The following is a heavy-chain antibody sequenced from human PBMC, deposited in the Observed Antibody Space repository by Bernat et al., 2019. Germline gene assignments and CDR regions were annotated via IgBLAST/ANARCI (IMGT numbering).Heavy chain of an antibody. CDR2: ISYDGSNK. D-gene: IGHD2-2*01. CDR1: GFTFSSYG. Sequence: QVQLVESGGGVVQPGRSLRLSCAASGFTFSSYGMHWVRQAPGKGLEWVAVISYDGSNKYYADSVKGRFTISRDNSKNTLYLQMNSLRAEDTAVYYCAKDVGCSSTSCYLFPYSYYYGMAVWGQGTTVTVSS. CDR3: AKDVGCSSTSCYLFPYSYYYGMAV. J-gene: IGHJ6*02. V-gene: IGHV3-30*18.